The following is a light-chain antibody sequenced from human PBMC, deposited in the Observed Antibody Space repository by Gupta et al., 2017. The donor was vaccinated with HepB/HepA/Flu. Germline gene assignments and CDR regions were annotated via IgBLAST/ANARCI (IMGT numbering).Light chain of an antibody. CDR1: NSDIGGYNC. CDR3: ASATTSGNLFL. V-gene: IGLV2-14*03. CDR2: DDS. Sequence: QSAMTQPASVSGSPGPSITISCTGTNSDIGGYNCVSWYQQSPGKTPKLLICDDSNRPSGVAHRFSGSKSVTTASVTTTGLQAEDEADYYCASATTSGNLFLFGGGTKLTVL. J-gene: IGLJ2*01.